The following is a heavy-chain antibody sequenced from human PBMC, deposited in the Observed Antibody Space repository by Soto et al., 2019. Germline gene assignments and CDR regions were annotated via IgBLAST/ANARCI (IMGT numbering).Heavy chain of an antibody. D-gene: IGHD3-10*01. V-gene: IGHV1-69*02. Sequence: QVQLVQSGAEVKKPGSSVKVSCKASGGTVSRYTINWVRQAPGQGLEWMGRIIPIAAIANYTQKFQGRVTITVDKSSTPAYMELSSLRSDDTAVYYCARGSTIVRGAPSWFDPWGQGTLVTVSS. CDR2: IIPIAAIA. J-gene: IGHJ5*02. CDR3: ARGSTIVRGAPSWFDP. CDR1: GGTVSRYT.